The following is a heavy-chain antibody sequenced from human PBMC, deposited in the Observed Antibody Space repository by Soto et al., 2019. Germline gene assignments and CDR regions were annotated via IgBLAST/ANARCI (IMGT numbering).Heavy chain of an antibody. CDR3: AITYYYDSSGYYKPDAFDI. J-gene: IGHJ3*02. CDR1: GYSFTSYW. Sequence: GEPLKISCKGSGYSFTSYWISWVRQMPGKGLEWMGRIDPSDSYTNYSPSFQGHVTISADKSISTAYLQWSSLKASDTAMYYCAITYYYDSSGYYKPDAFDIWGQGTMVTVSS. V-gene: IGHV5-10-1*01. D-gene: IGHD3-22*01. CDR2: IDPSDSYT.